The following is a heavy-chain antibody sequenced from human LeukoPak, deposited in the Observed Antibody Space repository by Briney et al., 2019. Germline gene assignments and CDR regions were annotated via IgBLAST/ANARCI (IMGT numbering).Heavy chain of an antibody. CDR2: ISGSGGST. J-gene: IGHJ4*02. CDR1: GFTFSSYG. V-gene: IGHV3-23*01. D-gene: IGHD6-19*01. CDR3: AKSTSSGWYYFDY. Sequence: GGSLRLSCAASGFTFSSYGMSWVRQAPGKGLEWVSSISGSGGSTYYADSVKGRFTISRDNSKNTLYLQMNSLRAEDTAVYYCAKSTSSGWYYFDYWGQGTLVTVSS.